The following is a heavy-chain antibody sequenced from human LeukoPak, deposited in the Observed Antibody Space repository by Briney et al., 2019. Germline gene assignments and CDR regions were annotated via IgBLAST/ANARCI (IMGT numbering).Heavy chain of an antibody. V-gene: IGHV4-39*07. J-gene: IGHJ6*03. CDR2: INHSGST. CDR3: ASFPHPRYCSSTSCWYYYYMDV. Sequence: SETLSLTCTVSGGSISSSSYYWGWIRQPPGKGLEWIGEINHSGSTNYNPSLKSRVTISVDTSKNQFSLKLSSVTAADTAVYYCASFPHPRYCSSTSCWYYYYMDVWGKGTTVTVSS. D-gene: IGHD2-2*01. CDR1: GGSISSSSYY.